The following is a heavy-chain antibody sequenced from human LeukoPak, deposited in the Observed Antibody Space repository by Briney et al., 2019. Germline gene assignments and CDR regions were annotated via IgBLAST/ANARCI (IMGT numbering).Heavy chain of an antibody. Sequence: GGSLRLSCAASGFTFSSFNMNCVRQAPGKGLEWVSSISSGRTYTYYADSVKGRFTISRENTKNSLFLQMNSLRAEDTAIYYCARGDRSAVFDYWGQGSLVTVSS. CDR1: GFTFSSFN. D-gene: IGHD6-13*01. CDR2: ISSGRTYT. J-gene: IGHJ4*02. CDR3: ARGDRSAVFDY. V-gene: IGHV3-21*01.